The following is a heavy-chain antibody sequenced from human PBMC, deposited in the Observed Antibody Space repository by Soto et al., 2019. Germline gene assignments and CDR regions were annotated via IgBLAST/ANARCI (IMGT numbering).Heavy chain of an antibody. CDR3: AITTSTVSYWFDP. CDR2: IKEDGTEQ. Sequence: PVGSLRISCAASGFSFSGYWMSWVRQAPGKGPEWVANIKEDGTEQHYVDSVKGRFTISRDNSENSLFLKMNNLRAEDSAIYYCAITTSTVSYWFDPWGPGTQVTVSS. J-gene: IGHJ5*02. D-gene: IGHD4-4*01. V-gene: IGHV3-7*03. CDR1: GFSFSGYW.